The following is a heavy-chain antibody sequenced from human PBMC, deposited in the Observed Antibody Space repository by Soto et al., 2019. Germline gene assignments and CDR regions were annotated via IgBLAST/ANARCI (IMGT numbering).Heavy chain of an antibody. V-gene: IGHV1-8*01. J-gene: IGHJ6*03. Sequence: ASVMVSCKASGYTFTSYDINWVRQATGQGLEWMGWMNPNSGNTGYAQKFQGRVTMTRNTSISTAYMELSSLRSEDTAVYYCARDRAAMLDYYYYYMDVWGKGTTVTVSS. D-gene: IGHD2-2*01. CDR3: ARDRAAMLDYYYYYMDV. CDR2: MNPNSGNT. CDR1: GYTFTSYD.